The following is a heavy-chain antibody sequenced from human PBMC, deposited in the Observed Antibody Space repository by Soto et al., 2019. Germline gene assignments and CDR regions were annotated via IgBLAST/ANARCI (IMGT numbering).Heavy chain of an antibody. CDR1: GYTFTSYG. V-gene: IGHV1-18*01. Sequence: QVQLVQSGAEGKKPGASVKVSCKASGYTFTSYGISWVRQAPGQGLEWMGWISAYNGNTNYAQKLQGRVTMTTDTSTSTAYMELRSLRSDDTAVYYCARFMTYYYDSSGYYASDWGQGTLVTVSS. CDR2: ISAYNGNT. D-gene: IGHD3-22*01. CDR3: ARFMTYYYDSSGYYASD. J-gene: IGHJ4*02.